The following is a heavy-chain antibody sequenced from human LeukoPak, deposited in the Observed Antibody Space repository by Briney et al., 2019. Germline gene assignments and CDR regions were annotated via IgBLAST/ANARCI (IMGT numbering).Heavy chain of an antibody. J-gene: IGHJ6*02. V-gene: IGHV4-61*08. CDR2: IYYSGST. Sequence: SETLSLTCTVSGGSISSGGYYWSWIRQPPGKGLEWIGYIYYSGSTNYNPSLKSRVTISVDTSKNQFSLKLSSVTAADTAVYYCARRPEYYDSSGYGMDVWGQGTTVTVSS. CDR3: ARRPEYYDSSGYGMDV. D-gene: IGHD3-22*01. CDR1: GGSISSGGYY.